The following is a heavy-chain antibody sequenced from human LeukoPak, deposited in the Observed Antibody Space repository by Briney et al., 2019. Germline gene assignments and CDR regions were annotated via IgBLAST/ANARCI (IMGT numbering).Heavy chain of an antibody. V-gene: IGHV3-23*01. J-gene: IGHJ4*02. CDR2: ISGSGGST. CDR1: GFTFSSYA. D-gene: IGHD4-17*01. Sequence: GGSLRLSCAASGFTFSSYAMSWVRQAPGKGLEWVSAISGSGGSTYYADSVKGRFTISRDNSKNTLYLQMNSLRAEDTAVHYCARDDYAGLGTSFDYWGQGTLVTVSS. CDR3: ARDDYAGLGTSFDY.